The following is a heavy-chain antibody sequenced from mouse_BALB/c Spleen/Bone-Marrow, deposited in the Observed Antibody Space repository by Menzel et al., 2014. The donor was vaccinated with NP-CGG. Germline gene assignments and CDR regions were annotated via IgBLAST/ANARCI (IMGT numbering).Heavy chain of an antibody. CDR3: ARGGTTATWYFDV. CDR1: GFNIKDTY. J-gene: IGHJ1*01. Sequence: VQLQQPGAELVKPGASVKLSCTASGFNIKDTYMHWVKQRPEQGLEWIGRIDPANGNTKYDPKFQGKATITADTSSNTAYLPLSSLTCGDTAVYYGARGGTTATWYFDVWGAGTTVTVSS. D-gene: IGHD1-2*01. V-gene: IGHV14-3*02. CDR2: IDPANGNT.